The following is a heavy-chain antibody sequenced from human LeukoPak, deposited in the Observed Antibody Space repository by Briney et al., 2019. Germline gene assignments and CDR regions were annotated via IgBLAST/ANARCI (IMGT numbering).Heavy chain of an antibody. V-gene: IGHV3-23*01. D-gene: IGHD1-26*01. J-gene: IGHJ4*02. CDR1: GFAFSNYA. CDR3: VKDRVGTWEPIDY. CDR2: VSGSGDST. Sequence: GGSLRLTCAASGFAFSNYAMTWVRQAPGKGLEYVSAVSGSGDSTYYVDSVRGRFTISRDNSKSTLYLQMNSLRVEDTAVYYCVKDRVGTWEPIDYWGQGTLVTVSS.